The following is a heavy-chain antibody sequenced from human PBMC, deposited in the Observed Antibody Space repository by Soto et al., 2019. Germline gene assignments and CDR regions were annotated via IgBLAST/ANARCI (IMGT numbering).Heavy chain of an antibody. Sequence: GESLKISCKGSGYTFTNYWIGWVRQMPGKGPEWMGIIYPGDSDTKYNPSFQGQVTISADKSITTTYLQWSSLKASDTAIYYCAASIFYYGQSNVWGQGKTVTVSS. CDR3: AASIFYYGQSNV. D-gene: IGHD1-26*01. CDR2: IYPGDSDT. J-gene: IGHJ6*02. V-gene: IGHV5-51*01. CDR1: GYTFTNYW.